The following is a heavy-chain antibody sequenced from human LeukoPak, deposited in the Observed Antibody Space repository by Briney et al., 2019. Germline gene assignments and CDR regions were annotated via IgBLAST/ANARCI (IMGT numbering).Heavy chain of an antibody. V-gene: IGHV4-59*01. Sequence: KASETLSLTCTVSGGSISSYYWSWIRQPPGKGLEWIGYIYNSGSTNYNPSLKSRVTISVDTSKNQFSLKLSSVTAADTAVYYCARAEGFRYYGSGSYSNKYYYYYMDVWGKGTTVTVSS. D-gene: IGHD3-10*01. J-gene: IGHJ6*03. CDR2: IYNSGST. CDR3: ARAEGFRYYGSGSYSNKYYYYYMDV. CDR1: GGSISSYY.